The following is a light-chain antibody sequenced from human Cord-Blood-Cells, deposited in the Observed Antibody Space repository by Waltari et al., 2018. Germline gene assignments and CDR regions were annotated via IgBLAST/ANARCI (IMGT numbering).Light chain of an antibody. CDR3: QQYGSSPPYT. J-gene: IGKJ2*01. Sequence: EIVLTQSPGTLSLSSGERATLSCRASQSVSSSYLARYQQKPGQAPRHLSDGASSRATGIPDRFSGSGSGTDFTLTISRLEPEDFAVYYCQQYGSSPPYTFGQGTKLEIK. CDR2: GAS. CDR1: QSVSSSY. V-gene: IGKV3-20*01.